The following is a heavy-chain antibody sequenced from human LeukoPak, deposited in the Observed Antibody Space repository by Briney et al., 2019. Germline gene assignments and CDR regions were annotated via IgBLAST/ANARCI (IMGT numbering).Heavy chain of an antibody. J-gene: IGHJ6*03. V-gene: IGHV3-53*01. Sequence: GGSLRLSCAASGFTVSSNYMSWVRQAPGKGLEWASVIYSGGSTYYADSVKGRFTISRDNSKNTLYLQMNSLRAEDTAVYYCARDMGTGTVDYMDVWGKGTTVTVSS. CDR3: ARDMGTGTVDYMDV. CDR2: IYSGGST. CDR1: GFTVSSNY. D-gene: IGHD1-7*01.